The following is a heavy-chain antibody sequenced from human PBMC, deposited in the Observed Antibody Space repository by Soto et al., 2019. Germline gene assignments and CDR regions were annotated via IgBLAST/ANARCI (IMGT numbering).Heavy chain of an antibody. Sequence: ETLNISSKGSGYSFSTYWIGCVLQMPGKGLEWMGIIYPGDSDTRYSPSFQGHVTISVDESTSTAYPHWSSLKASDTAMYYCARSTRFFDWLLYGLYFDYWGQGTLVTVSS. CDR3: ARSTRFFDWLLYGLYFDY. CDR2: IYPGDSDT. V-gene: IGHV5-51*01. J-gene: IGHJ4*02. D-gene: IGHD3-9*01. CDR1: GYSFSTYW.